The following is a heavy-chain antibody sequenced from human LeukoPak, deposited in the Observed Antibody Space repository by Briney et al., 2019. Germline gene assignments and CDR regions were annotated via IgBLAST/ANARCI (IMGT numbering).Heavy chain of an antibody. CDR1: GGSFSGYY. CDR2: INHSGST. D-gene: IGHD1-26*01. CDR3: ARAGRGRGRNFKTFDY. Sequence: SKTLSLTCAVYGGSFSGYYWSWIRQPPGKGLEWIGEINHSGSTNYNPSLKSRVTISVDTSKNQFSLKLSSVTAADTAVYYCARAGRGRGRNFKTFDYWGQGTLVTVSS. J-gene: IGHJ4*02. V-gene: IGHV4-34*01.